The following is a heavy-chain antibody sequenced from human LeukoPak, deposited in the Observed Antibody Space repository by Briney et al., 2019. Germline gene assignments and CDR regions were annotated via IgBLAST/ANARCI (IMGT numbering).Heavy chain of an antibody. D-gene: IGHD5-18*01. CDR2: INHSGST. Sequence: SETLSLTCAVYGGSFSGYYWSWIRQPPGKGLEWIGEINHSGSTNYNPSLKSRVTISVDTFKNQFSLKLSSVTAADTAVYYCAGATVDTAMVYDYWGQGTLVTVSS. CDR1: GGSFSGYY. V-gene: IGHV4-34*01. J-gene: IGHJ4*02. CDR3: AGATVDTAMVYDY.